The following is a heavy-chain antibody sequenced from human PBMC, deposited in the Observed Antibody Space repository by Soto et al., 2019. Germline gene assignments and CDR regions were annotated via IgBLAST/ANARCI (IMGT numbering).Heavy chain of an antibody. J-gene: IGHJ4*02. CDR2: IYYSGST. D-gene: IGHD6-13*01. CDR1: SGSISSGGHY. V-gene: IGHV4-31*03. Sequence: QVQLQESGPGLVKPSQTLSLTCTVSSGSISSGGHYWSWIRQHPGKVLELIGYIYYSGSTYYNPSLKSRVTIPVVTSKNQFSLMLSSVAAADTAVYYCARGYSSSWYSTDSSGWGVIFDYWGQGTLVTVSS. CDR3: ARGYSSSWYSTDSSGWGVIFDY.